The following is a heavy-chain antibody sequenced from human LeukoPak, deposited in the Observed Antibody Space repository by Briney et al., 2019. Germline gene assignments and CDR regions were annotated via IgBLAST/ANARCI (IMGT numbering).Heavy chain of an antibody. Sequence: GSLRLSCAASGFTFSIYALSWVRQPPGKGLEWIGSIYYSGSTYYNPSLKSRVTISVDTSKNQFSLKLSSVTAADTAVYYCARLAYDFWSGYYTELFDYWGQGTLVTVSS. J-gene: IGHJ4*02. CDR1: GFTFSIYA. CDR2: IYYSGST. D-gene: IGHD3-3*01. CDR3: ARLAYDFWSGYYTELFDY. V-gene: IGHV4-39*01.